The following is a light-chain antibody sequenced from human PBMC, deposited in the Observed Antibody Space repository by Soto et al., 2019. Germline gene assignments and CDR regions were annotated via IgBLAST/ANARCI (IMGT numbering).Light chain of an antibody. J-gene: IGKJ3*01. CDR3: QLFDDYPFT. CDR2: DAS. V-gene: IGKV1D-13*01. Sequence: AIQLTQSPSSLSASVGVSVTITCRASQGIRSALAWYQQTPGRPPKLLFYDASTLESGVPSRFSGSRSATDCTLSVSSLQPEDFATYYWQLFDDYPFTFGPGTKVDIK. CDR1: QGIRSA.